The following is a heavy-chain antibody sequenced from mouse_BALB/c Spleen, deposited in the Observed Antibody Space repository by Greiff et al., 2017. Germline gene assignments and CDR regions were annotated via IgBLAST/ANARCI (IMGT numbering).Heavy chain of an antibody. Sequence: VQLQQSGPELVKPGASMKISCKASGYSFTGYTMNWVKQSHGKNLEWIGLINPYNGDTSYNQKFKGKATLTVDKSSSTAYMELLSLTSEDSAVYYCARCYDYDGFYAMDYWGQGTSVTVSS. CDR1: GYSFTGYT. CDR3: ARCYDYDGFYAMDY. V-gene: IGHV1-37*01. J-gene: IGHJ4*01. CDR2: INPYNGDT. D-gene: IGHD2-4*01.